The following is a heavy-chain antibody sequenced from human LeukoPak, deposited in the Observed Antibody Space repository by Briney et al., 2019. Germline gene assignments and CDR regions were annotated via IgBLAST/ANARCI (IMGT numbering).Heavy chain of an antibody. D-gene: IGHD2-15*01. Sequence: GASVKVSCKASGYTFTSYDINWVRQATGQGLEWMGCMNPNSGNTGYAQKFQGRVTMTSNTSISTAYMELSSLRSEDTAVYYCARGPHRYCSGGSCVIDYWGQGTLVTVSS. CDR2: MNPNSGNT. J-gene: IGHJ4*02. V-gene: IGHV1-8*01. CDR1: GYTFTSYD. CDR3: ARGPHRYCSGGSCVIDY.